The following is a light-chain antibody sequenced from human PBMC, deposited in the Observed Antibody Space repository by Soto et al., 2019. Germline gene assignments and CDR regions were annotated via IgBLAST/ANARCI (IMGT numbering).Light chain of an antibody. V-gene: IGKV3-11*01. CDR3: QPRSNWKGT. Sequence: EIVLTQSPATLSLSPGERATLSCRASQSVSSYLAWYQQKPGQAPRLLIYDASNGATGIPARFGGSGSGTYITLTISSLEPEDVAIYYCQPRSNWKGTSGQGTKVQIK. CDR2: DAS. CDR1: QSVSSY. J-gene: IGKJ1*01.